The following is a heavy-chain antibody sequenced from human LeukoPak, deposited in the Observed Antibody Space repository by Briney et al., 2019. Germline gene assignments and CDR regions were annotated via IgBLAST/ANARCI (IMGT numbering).Heavy chain of an antibody. Sequence: GGSLRLSCAASGFTFSSYSMYWVCQPPGKGLEWVSSISSSSSCIYYADSVKGRFTISRDNAKNSLYLQMNSLRAEDTAVYYCARGAFAGGYFDYWGQGTLVTVSS. CDR3: ARGAFAGGYFDY. V-gene: IGHV3-21*01. CDR1: GFTFSSYS. D-gene: IGHD3-10*01. J-gene: IGHJ4*02. CDR2: ISSSSSCI.